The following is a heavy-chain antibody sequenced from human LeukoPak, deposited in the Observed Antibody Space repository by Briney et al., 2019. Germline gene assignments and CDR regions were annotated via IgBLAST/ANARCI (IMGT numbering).Heavy chain of an antibody. V-gene: IGHV7-4-1*02. CDR1: GYTFTTYA. CDR3: AKDLDSAAFDI. CDR2: IRTNTGSP. D-gene: IGHD2-15*01. Sequence: ALVKVSCRASGYTFTTYAINWVRQAPGQGLEYMGWIRTNTGSPTYAQGFTGRFVFSLDTSVNTAYLQISSLKAEDTAVYYCAKDLDSAAFDIWGQGTMVTVSS. J-gene: IGHJ3*02.